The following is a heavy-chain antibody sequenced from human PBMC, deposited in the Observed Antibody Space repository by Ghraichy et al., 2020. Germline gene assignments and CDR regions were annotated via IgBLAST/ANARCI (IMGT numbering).Heavy chain of an antibody. J-gene: IGHJ4*02. CDR1: GGSISDTTDF. Sequence: SETLSLTCTVSGGSISDTTDFWAWIRQTPGKGLEWIGSIYETGTTYYNPSLKSRTFISVDTSKNQFSLRLTSVTAADTAVYFCARSEEGFSDLHSCGQGIRVTVSS. V-gene: IGHV4-39*01. CDR2: IYETGTT. D-gene: IGHD2/OR15-2a*01. CDR3: ARSEEGFSDLHS.